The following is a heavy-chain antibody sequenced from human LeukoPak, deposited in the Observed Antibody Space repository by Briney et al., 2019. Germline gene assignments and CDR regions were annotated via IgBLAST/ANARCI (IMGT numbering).Heavy chain of an antibody. CDR3: ASPLNSWYYGSGTNY. Sequence: PSETLSLTCAVSGGSISSSTYYWGWIRQPPGKGLEWIGSIYYSGSTYYNPSLKSRATISVDTSKNQFSLKLSSVTAADTAVYYCASPLNSWYYGSGTNYWGQGTLVTVSS. D-gene: IGHD3-10*01. CDR2: IYYSGST. J-gene: IGHJ4*02. CDR1: GGSISSSTYY. V-gene: IGHV4-39*01.